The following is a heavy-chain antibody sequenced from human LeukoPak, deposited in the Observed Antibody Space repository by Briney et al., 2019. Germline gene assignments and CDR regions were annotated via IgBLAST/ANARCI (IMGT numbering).Heavy chain of an antibody. J-gene: IGHJ4*02. Sequence: GASVKVSCKASGYTFTSYGISWVRQAPGQGLEWMGWISAYNGNTNYAQKLQGRVTMTTDTSTSTAYMELRSLRSDDTAVYYCARAVTSTTVTTVGLGYWGQGTLVTVSS. V-gene: IGHV1-18*01. CDR1: GYTFTSYG. D-gene: IGHD4-17*01. CDR3: ARAVTSTTVTTVGLGY. CDR2: ISAYNGNT.